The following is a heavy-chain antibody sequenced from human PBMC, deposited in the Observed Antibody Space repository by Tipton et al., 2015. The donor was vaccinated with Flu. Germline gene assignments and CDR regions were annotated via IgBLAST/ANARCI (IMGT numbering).Heavy chain of an antibody. CDR1: GFTFSSYA. CDR2: ISGSGGST. V-gene: IGHV3-23*01. J-gene: IGHJ4*02. CDR3: AKVSTVRPYYADLGY. Sequence: SLRLSCAASGFTFSSYAMSWVRQAPGKGLEWVSAISGSGGSTYYADSVKGRFTISRDNSKNTLYLQMNSLRAEDTAVYYCAKVSTVRPYYADLGYWGQGTLVTVSS. D-gene: IGHD6-6*01.